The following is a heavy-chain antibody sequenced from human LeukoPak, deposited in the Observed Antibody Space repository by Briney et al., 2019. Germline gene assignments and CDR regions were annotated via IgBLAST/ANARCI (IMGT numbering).Heavy chain of an antibody. Sequence: SVKVSCKASGGTFSSYAISWVRQAPGQGLEWMGGIIPIFGTANYAQKFQGRVTITTDESTSTAYMELSSLRSEDTAVYYCARGPRIAAAGNYWGQGTLVTVSS. CDR2: IIPIFGTA. CDR3: ARGPRIAAAGNY. J-gene: IGHJ4*02. CDR1: GGTFSSYA. V-gene: IGHV1-69*05. D-gene: IGHD6-13*01.